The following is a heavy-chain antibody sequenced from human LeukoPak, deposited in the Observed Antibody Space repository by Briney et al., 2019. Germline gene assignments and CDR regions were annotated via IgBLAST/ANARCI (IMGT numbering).Heavy chain of an antibody. CDR3: AKVPGLERAYYYYGMDV. J-gene: IGHJ6*04. Sequence: GGSLRLSCAASGFTFSSYGMHWVRQAPGKGLEWVAVISYDGSNKYYADSVKGRFTISRDNSKNTLYLQMNSLRAEDTAVYYCAKVPGLERAYYYYGMDVWSKGTTVTASS. CDR1: GFTFSSYG. V-gene: IGHV3-30*18. CDR2: ISYDGSNK. D-gene: IGHD1-1*01.